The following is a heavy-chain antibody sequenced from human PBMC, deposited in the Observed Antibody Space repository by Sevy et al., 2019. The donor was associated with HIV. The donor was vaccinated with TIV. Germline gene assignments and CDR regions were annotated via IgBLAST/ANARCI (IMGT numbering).Heavy chain of an antibody. V-gene: IGHV3-72*01. J-gene: IGHJ4*02. CDR3: ATHAGIAAAGRVFDY. Sequence: GGSLRLSCAASGFTFSDHYMEWVRQAPGKGLEWVGRIRNKADSYTKEYATFLKGRFTISRDDSKNSLYLLMNSLKTEDTAVYYCATHAGIAAAGRVFDYWGQGTLVTVSS. CDR2: IRNKADSYTK. CDR1: GFTFSDHY. D-gene: IGHD6-13*01.